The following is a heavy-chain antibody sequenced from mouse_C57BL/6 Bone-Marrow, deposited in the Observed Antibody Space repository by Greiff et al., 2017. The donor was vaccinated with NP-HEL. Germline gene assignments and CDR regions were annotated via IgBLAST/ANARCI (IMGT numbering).Heavy chain of an antibody. J-gene: IGHJ3*01. CDR3: ARGAY. CDR2: LYPGDGDT. V-gene: IGHV1-80*01. CDR1: GYAFSSYW. Sequence: VKLQESGAELVKPGASVKISCKASGYAFSSYWMNWVKQRPGKGLEWIGQLYPGDGDTNYNGKFKDKASLTADKSSSTAYMQLSSRTSEDSAVYFCARGAYWGQGTLVTVSA.